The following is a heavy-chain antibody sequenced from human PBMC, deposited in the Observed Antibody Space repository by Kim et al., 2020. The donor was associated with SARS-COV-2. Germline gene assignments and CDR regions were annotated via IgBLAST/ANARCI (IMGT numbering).Heavy chain of an antibody. Sequence: ASVKVSCKASGFTFTNYFMHWVRQAPGQGLEWMGTINPSGAFTLFTQKYQGRVIITKYTSTSTVYMEVSSLRSEDTAVYFCAREAALIAAPQKNFDYWGQGTLVTVSS. D-gene: IGHD6-25*01. CDR2: INPSGAFT. CDR1: GFTFTNYF. V-gene: IGHV1-46*01. CDR3: AREAALIAAPQKNFDY. J-gene: IGHJ4*02.